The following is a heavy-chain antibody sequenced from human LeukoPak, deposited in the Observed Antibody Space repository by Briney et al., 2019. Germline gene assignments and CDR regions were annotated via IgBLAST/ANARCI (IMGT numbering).Heavy chain of an antibody. Sequence: ASVKVSCKASGYTFTGYYMHWVRQAPGQGLGWMGWINPNSGGTNYAQKFQGRVTMTRDTSISTAYMELSRLRSDDTAVYYCARAPVVRDNWFDPWGQGTLVTVSS. CDR1: GYTFTGYY. J-gene: IGHJ5*02. V-gene: IGHV1-2*02. D-gene: IGHD2-2*01. CDR3: ARAPVVRDNWFDP. CDR2: INPNSGGT.